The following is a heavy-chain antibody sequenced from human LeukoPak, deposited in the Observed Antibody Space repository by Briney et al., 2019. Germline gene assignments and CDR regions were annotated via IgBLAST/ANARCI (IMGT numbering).Heavy chain of an antibody. Sequence: PGGSLRLSCAASGFTFSGSAIHWVRQSSGKGLEWVGHIDKKDNFYATTSAASVTGRITISRDDSKNTAYLQMNSLKTEDTALYYCTRDSGTYNWLDPWGQGTLVTVSS. D-gene: IGHD1-26*01. V-gene: IGHV3-73*01. CDR3: TRDSGTYNWLDP. CDR1: GFTFSGSA. J-gene: IGHJ5*02. CDR2: IDKKDNFYAT.